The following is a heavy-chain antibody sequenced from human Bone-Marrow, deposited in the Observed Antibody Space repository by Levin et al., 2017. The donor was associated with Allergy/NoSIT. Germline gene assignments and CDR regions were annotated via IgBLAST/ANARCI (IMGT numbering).Heavy chain of an antibody. CDR2: INPTSGFT. V-gene: IGHV1-2*06. Sequence: AGESLKISCQASGYNFPGNYIHWVRQAPGQGLEWLGRINPTSGFTDYAQKFQGRVVMFRDTSISTAYMELSGLTSDDTALYFCARYHRSYDFWGQGTLVTVSS. D-gene: IGHD3-10*01. J-gene: IGHJ4*02. CDR1: GYNFPGNY. CDR3: ARYHRSYDF.